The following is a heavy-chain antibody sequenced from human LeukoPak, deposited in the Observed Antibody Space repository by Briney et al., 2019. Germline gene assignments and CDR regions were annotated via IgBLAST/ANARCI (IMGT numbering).Heavy chain of an antibody. D-gene: IGHD6-13*01. CDR3: AREVAAAGDLDY. Sequence: GGSLRLSCAASGFTFSSYTIHWVRQAPGKGLEWVVSISYDGSKKYYADSVKGRFTISRDNSNNTLYLQMSSLRAEDTAVYYCAREVAAAGDLDYWGQGTLVTVSS. CDR2: ISYDGSKK. J-gene: IGHJ4*02. V-gene: IGHV3-30*15. CDR1: GFTFSSYT.